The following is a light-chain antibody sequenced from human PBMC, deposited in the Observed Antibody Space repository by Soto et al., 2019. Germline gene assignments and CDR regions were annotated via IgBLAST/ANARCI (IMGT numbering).Light chain of an antibody. J-gene: IGKJ1*01. Sequence: EIMLTQSPATLSVSQVERATLSGMASQTFGSNLAWYQQKPGQVPRLLIYGASTRATGIPARFSGSGSGTEFTLTISSLQSEDFAVYYCQQSNNWPRTFGQGTKVDI. CDR2: GAS. V-gene: IGKV3D-15*01. CDR1: QTFGSN. CDR3: QQSNNWPRT.